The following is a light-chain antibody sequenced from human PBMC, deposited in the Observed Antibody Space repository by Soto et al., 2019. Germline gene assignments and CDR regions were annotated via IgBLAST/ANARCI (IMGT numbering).Light chain of an antibody. J-gene: IGKJ4*01. Sequence: EIVLTQSPGTLSLSPGERATLSCRASQRVSSSYLAWYQQKPGQAPRLLIYGASSRATGIPDRFSGSGSGTDFTLTISRREPEDFAVYYCQQYGSSPGTFGGGTKVDIK. CDR2: GAS. CDR3: QQYGSSPGT. V-gene: IGKV3-20*01. CDR1: QRVSSSY.